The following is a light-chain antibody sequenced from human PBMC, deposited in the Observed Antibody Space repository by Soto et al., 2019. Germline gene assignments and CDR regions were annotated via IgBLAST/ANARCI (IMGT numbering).Light chain of an antibody. CDR2: KDS. V-gene: IGLV3-25*03. J-gene: IGLJ2*01. CDR3: QSADSSGTYVV. CDR1: ALQKQY. Sequence: SYELTQPPSVSVSPGQTARITCSGDALQKQYAYWYQQKPGQAPVLVIYKDSDRPSGIPERFSGSSSGTTATLTISGVQAEDEADYYCQSADSSGTYVVFGGGTKLTVL.